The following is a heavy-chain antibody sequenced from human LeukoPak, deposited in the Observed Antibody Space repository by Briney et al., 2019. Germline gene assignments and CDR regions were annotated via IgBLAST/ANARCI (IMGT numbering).Heavy chain of an antibody. V-gene: IGHV1-18*01. Sequence: ASVKVSCKASGYTFTSYDISWVRQAPGEGLEWMGWISAYNGNTNYAQKLQGRVTMTTDTSTSTAYMELRSLTSDDTAVYYCARERVLYCSSTSCYLDYWGQGTLVTVSS. J-gene: IGHJ4*02. CDR2: ISAYNGNT. CDR1: GYTFTSYD. D-gene: IGHD2-2*01. CDR3: ARERVLYCSSTSCYLDY.